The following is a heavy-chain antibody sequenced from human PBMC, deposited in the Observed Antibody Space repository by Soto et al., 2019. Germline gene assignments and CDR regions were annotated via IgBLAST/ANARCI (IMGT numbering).Heavy chain of an antibody. CDR3: AKNGQPPYYYYGLDV. Sequence: QGQLVQSGAEVKKPGASVKVSCKASGYTFTRYGISWVRQAPGQGLEWMGWISGYNGDTKYAQKFQGRVTMTIDTTTTTAFMEPRSQTSDDTAVYYCAKNGQPPYYYYGLDVWGQGTTVTVSS. V-gene: IGHV1-18*01. D-gene: IGHD2-8*01. CDR2: ISGYNGDT. J-gene: IGHJ6*02. CDR1: GYTFTRYG.